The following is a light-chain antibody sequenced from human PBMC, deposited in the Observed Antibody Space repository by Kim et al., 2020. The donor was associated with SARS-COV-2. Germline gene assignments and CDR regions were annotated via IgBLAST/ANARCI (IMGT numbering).Light chain of an antibody. CDR3: QQYGSSLYS. V-gene: IGKV3-20*01. Sequence: WSPGERATLSWRDSQSVSSSYRAWYQQKPGQAPRLLIYGASSRETGITDRCSGSGSGTDFTLTISRLEPEDLAVYYCQQYGSSLYSFGQGTKREI. CDR2: GAS. J-gene: IGKJ2*03. CDR1: QSVSSSY.